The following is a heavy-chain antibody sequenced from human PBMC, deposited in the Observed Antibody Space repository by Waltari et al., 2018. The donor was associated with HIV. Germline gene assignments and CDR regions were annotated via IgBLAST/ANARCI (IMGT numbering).Heavy chain of an antibody. CDR3: AKAFSDNTAYYYDF. CDR2: ISGSGSDS. Sequence: EVQLLESGGGLVQPGGSRRRSCAAPGLAFVSYALTWVRQAPGTGLEWGSAISGSGSDSFYADSVKGRFPISRDNSKNTVYLQINNLRAADTAIYYCAKAFSDNTAYYYDFWGRGTRVTVAS. CDR1: GLAFVSYA. J-gene: IGHJ5*01. D-gene: IGHD3-22*01. V-gene: IGHV3-23*01.